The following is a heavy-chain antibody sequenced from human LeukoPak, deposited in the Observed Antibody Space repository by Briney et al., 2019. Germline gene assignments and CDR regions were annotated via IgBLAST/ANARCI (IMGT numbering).Heavy chain of an antibody. CDR1: GFTFSTYS. CDR3: ARDPRSVLGGGLDY. V-gene: IGHV3-21*01. J-gene: IGHJ4*02. CDR2: ISSSSSYI. Sequence: GGSLRLSCAASGFTFSTYSMNWVRQAPGKGLEWVSSISSSSSYIYYADSVKGRFAISRDNAKNSLYLQMNSLRAEDTAVYYCARDPRSVLGGGLDYWGQGTLVTVSS. D-gene: IGHD4/OR15-4a*01.